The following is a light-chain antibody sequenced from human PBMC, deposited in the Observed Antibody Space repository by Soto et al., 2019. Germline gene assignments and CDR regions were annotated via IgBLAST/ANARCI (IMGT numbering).Light chain of an antibody. V-gene: IGLV2-14*01. J-gene: IGLJ1*01. CDR3: GSITRSSTSV. CDR1: SSDVGGYNY. CDR2: EVS. Sequence: QSVLTQPASVSGSPGQSITISCTGTSSDVGGYNYVSWYQQHPGKAPKLMISEVSNRPSGVSDRFSGSKSGNTASLTISGIQAEDEGDYYCGSITRSSTSVFGTGTKVTVL.